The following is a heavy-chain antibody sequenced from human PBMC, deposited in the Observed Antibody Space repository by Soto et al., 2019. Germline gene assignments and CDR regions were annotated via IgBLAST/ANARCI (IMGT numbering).Heavy chain of an antibody. J-gene: IGHJ4*02. CDR3: ARVERGITIFGVVIAPFDY. V-gene: IGHV3-11*01. CDR2: ISSSGITI. Sequence: QVQLVESGGGLVKPGGSLRLSCAGSGFTFSDYYMSWIRQAPGKGLEWVSYISSSGITIYYAESVKGRFTISRDNAENSLYLQMNSLRAEDTAVYYCARVERGITIFGVVIAPFDYWGQGTLVTVSS. CDR1: GFTFSDYY. D-gene: IGHD3-3*01.